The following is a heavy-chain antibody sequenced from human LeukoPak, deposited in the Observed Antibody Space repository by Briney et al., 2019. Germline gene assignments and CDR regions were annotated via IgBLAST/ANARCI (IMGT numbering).Heavy chain of an antibody. CDR3: AKDPYGSGSYYISLQYYFDY. D-gene: IGHD3-10*01. J-gene: IGHJ4*02. CDR1: GFTVSSNY. V-gene: IGHV3-53*05. Sequence: GGSLRLSCAASGFTVSSNYMSWVRQAPGKGLEWVSVIYSGGSTYYADSVKGRFTISRDNSKNTLYLQMNSLRAEDTAVYYCAKDPYGSGSYYISLQYYFDYWGQGTLVTVSS. CDR2: IYSGGST.